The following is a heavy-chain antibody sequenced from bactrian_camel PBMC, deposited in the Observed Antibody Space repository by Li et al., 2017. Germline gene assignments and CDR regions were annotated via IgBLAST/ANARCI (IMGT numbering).Heavy chain of an antibody. Sequence: HVQLVESGGDSVQPGGSLTLSCKVSGYDISTYSLAWFRQVPGEEREGVAIIADDPSPCYVDSVKGRFTISKDNAKNTVYLQMNNLKPDDTAVYSCAAGGPIECRTNWFWSLWPYRGQGTQVTVS. V-gene: IGHV3S53*01. CDR3: AAGGPIECRTNWFWSLWPY. CDR2: IADDPSP. D-gene: IGHD3*01. J-gene: IGHJ4*01. CDR1: GYDISTYS.